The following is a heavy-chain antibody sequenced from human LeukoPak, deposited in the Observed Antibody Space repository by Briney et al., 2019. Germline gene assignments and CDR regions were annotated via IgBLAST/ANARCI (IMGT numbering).Heavy chain of an antibody. Sequence: ASVKVSCKASGYTFTSYGISWVRQAPGQGLEWMGWISAYNGNTNYAQKLQGRVTMTTDTSTSTACMELRSLRSDDTAVYYCARDPGYSSSWDSFDIWGQGTMVTVSS. CDR3: ARDPGYSSSWDSFDI. D-gene: IGHD6-13*01. J-gene: IGHJ3*02. CDR2: ISAYNGNT. V-gene: IGHV1-18*01. CDR1: GYTFTSYG.